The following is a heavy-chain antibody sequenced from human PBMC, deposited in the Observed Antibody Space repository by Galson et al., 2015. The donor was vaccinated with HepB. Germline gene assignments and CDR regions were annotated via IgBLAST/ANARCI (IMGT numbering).Heavy chain of an antibody. CDR2: IYYSGST. J-gene: IGHJ4*02. Sequence: SETLSLTCTVSGGSISSSTYYWGWIRQPPGKGLEWIGSIYYSGSTYYNPSLKSRVTISVDTSKNQFSLKLSSVTAADTAVYYCAREGGRGIVAKAGFDYWGQGTLVTVSS. D-gene: IGHD5-12*01. V-gene: IGHV4-39*07. CDR1: GGSISSSTYY. CDR3: AREGGRGIVAKAGFDY.